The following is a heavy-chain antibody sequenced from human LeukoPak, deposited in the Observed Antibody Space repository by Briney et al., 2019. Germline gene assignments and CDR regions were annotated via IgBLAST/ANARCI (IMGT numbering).Heavy chain of an antibody. CDR3: ATDRIDYGSGRRCYMDV. CDR1: GYTFTDYY. CDR2: VDPEDGET. V-gene: IGHV1-69-2*01. D-gene: IGHD3-10*01. J-gene: IGHJ6*03. Sequence: ASVKISCKASGYTFTDYYIHWVQQAPGKGLEWMGRVDPEDGETVYAEEFQGRVTITADTSTDTAYMELSSLRSEDMAVYYCATDRIDYGSGRRCYMDVWGEGTSVTVSS.